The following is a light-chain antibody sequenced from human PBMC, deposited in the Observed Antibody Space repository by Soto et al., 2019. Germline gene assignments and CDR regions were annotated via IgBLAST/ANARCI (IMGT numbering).Light chain of an antibody. V-gene: IGKV4-1*01. Sequence: DIIMTQSPESLAVSLGERATINCKSSQSLLYRSKNKDYLAWYQQKPGQPPRLLIYWASTRESGVSDRFSGSGSGTDFTLTVTSMQAEDVAVYYCQQYCNTPWTFGQGTKVEIK. CDR3: QQYCNTPWT. CDR2: WAS. J-gene: IGKJ1*01. CDR1: QSLLYRSKNKDY.